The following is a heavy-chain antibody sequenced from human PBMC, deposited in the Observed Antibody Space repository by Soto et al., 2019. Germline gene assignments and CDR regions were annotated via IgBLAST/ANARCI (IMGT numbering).Heavy chain of an antibody. J-gene: IGHJ5*02. CDR3: ARLRIATNNYKWFDP. V-gene: IGHV4-31*03. Sequence: SETLSLTCSVSGAALNSGNYYWSWIRQVPGKGLEWIGHIYVTGAVDYNPSLRDRITISQDTSERQFSLNLRLVTAADTAVYYCARLRIATNNYKWFDPWGQGALVTVS. CDR2: IYVTGAV. CDR1: GAALNSGNYY. D-gene: IGHD2-21*01.